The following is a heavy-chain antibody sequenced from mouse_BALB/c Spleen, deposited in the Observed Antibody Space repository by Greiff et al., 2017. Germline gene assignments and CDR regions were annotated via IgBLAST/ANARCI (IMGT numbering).Heavy chain of an antibody. CDR1: GFTFSSYT. J-gene: IGHJ3*01. V-gene: IGHV5-12-2*01. Sequence: EVMLVESGGGLVQPGGSLKLSCAASGFTFSSYTMSWVRQTPEKRLEWVAYISNGGGSTYYPDTVKGRFTISRDNAKNTLYLQMSSLKSEDTAMYYCARQAPGNWFAYWGQGTLVTVSA. CDR2: ISNGGGST. CDR3: ARQAPGNWFAY.